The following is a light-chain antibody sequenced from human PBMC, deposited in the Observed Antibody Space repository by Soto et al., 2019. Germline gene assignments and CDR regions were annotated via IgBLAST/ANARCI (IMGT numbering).Light chain of an antibody. J-gene: IGLJ3*02. CDR1: SSDVVGYNY. CDR3: SSYAASNNFYFV. V-gene: IGLV2-8*01. CDR2: EVT. Sequence: QSALIQPPSASGSPLQSVTISCTGTSSDVVGYNYVSWYQQYPGRAPKLMIYEVTKRPSGVPDRFSGSKSGNTASLTVSGLQAEDEADYYCSSYAASNNFYFVFGGGTKVTVL.